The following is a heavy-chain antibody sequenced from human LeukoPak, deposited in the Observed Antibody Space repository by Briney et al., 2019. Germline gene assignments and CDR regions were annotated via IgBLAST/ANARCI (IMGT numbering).Heavy chain of an antibody. CDR1: GGSISSYY. CDR2: INHSGST. V-gene: IGHV4-34*01. Sequence: SETLSLTCTVSGGSISSYYWSWIRQPPGKGLEWIGEINHSGSTNYNPSLKSRVTISVDTSKNQFSLKLSSVTAADTAVYYCARGMTIVVVTNFDPWGQGTLVTVSS. CDR3: ARGMTIVVVTNFDP. J-gene: IGHJ5*02. D-gene: IGHD3-22*01.